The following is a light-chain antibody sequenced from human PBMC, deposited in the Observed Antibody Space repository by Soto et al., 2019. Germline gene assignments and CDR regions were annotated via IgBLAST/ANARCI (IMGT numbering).Light chain of an antibody. CDR3: CSSAGSLNFV. CDR1: DNDVGGYNF. CDR2: DVS. V-gene: IGLV2-11*01. J-gene: IGLJ1*01. Sequence: QSVLTQPRSVSGSPGQSVTISCSGTDNDVGGYNFVSWYQQHPGKAPKLMVFDVSKRPSGVPGRFSGSKSGTTASLTISGLQAEDEADYYCCSSAGSLNFVFGTGTKVTVL.